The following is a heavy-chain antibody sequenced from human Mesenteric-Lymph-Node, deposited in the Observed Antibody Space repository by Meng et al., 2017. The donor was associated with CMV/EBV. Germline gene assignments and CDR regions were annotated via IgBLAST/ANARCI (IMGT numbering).Heavy chain of an antibody. D-gene: IGHD1-26*01. CDR2: IHYSGIT. V-gene: IGHV4-61*01. CDR1: SVTRGSYH. CDR3: ARAPGVGVTGDSFDY. J-gene: IGHJ4*02. Sequence: SVTRGSYHWTRIRPPPVKGLEYIGSIHYSGITFYNSSLKSRVTISVDTSKSQFSLRLSSVTATDTAMYYCARAPGVGVTGDSFDYWGQGTLVTDSS.